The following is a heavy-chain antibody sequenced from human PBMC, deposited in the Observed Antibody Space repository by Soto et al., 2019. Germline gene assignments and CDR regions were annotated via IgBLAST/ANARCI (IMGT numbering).Heavy chain of an antibody. CDR3: ARDQEAGSFFPYYWFDY. CDR2: ISSSGSTI. CDR1: GFTFSSYE. J-gene: IGHJ4*02. Sequence: LRLSCATSGFTFSSYEMNWVRQAPGKGLEWVSYISSSGSTIYYADSVKGRFTISRDNAKNSLYLQMDSLRAEDTAVYYCARDQEAGSFFPYYWFDYWGQGTLVTVSS. D-gene: IGHD3-10*01. V-gene: IGHV3-48*03.